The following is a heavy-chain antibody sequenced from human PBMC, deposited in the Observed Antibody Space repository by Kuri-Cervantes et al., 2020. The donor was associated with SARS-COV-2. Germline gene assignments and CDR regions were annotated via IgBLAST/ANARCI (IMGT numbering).Heavy chain of an antibody. CDR3: ARVMMYGDFLGRPLAY. Sequence: LSLTCAASGFTFSSYAMHWVRQAPGKGLEWVAVISYDGSNKYYADSVKGRFTISRDNSKNTLYLQMNSLRAEDTAVYYCARVMMYGDFLGRPLAYWGQGTLVTVSS. CDR1: GFTFSSYA. V-gene: IGHV3-30-3*01. D-gene: IGHD2-21*02. J-gene: IGHJ4*02. CDR2: ISYDGSNK.